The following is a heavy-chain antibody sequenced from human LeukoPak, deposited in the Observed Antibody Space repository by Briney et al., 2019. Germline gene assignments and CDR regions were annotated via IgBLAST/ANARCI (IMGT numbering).Heavy chain of an antibody. Sequence: SETLSLTCTVSGYSISSGYYWGWIRQPPGKGLEWIGSIYHSGSTYYNPSLKSRVTISVDTSKNQFSLKLSSVTAADTAVYHCARGPGSGTPDYWGQGTLVTVSS. CDR3: ARGPGSGTPDY. CDR2: IYHSGST. V-gene: IGHV4-38-2*02. J-gene: IGHJ4*02. CDR1: GYSISSGYY. D-gene: IGHD3-10*01.